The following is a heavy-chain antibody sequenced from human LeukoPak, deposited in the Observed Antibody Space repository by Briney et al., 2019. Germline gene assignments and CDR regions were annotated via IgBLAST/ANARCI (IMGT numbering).Heavy chain of an antibody. Sequence: PGGSLRLSCAASGFTFSSYSMNWVRQAPGKGLEWVSSISSSSSYIYCADSVKGRFTISRDNAKNSLYLQMNSLRAEDTAVYYCARDYYDSSGYCDYWGQGTLVTVSS. J-gene: IGHJ4*02. CDR1: GFTFSSYS. CDR2: ISSSSSYI. CDR3: ARDYYDSSGYCDY. D-gene: IGHD3-22*01. V-gene: IGHV3-21*01.